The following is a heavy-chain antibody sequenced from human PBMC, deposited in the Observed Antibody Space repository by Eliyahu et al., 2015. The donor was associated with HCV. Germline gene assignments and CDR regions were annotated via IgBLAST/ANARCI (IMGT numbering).Heavy chain of an antibody. D-gene: IGHD6-25*01. V-gene: IGHV3-73*02. CDR2: IRGKVDSYVT. CDR3: AVAALGLYYFNY. Sequence: EVQVVESGGGXVQPGGSLKLXCAASGFTFRPPSXHWVRQASGKGLEWVGRIRGKVDSYVTAYAASVKGRFTISRDDSKNTAYLEINSLKAEDTAVYYCAVAALGLYYFNYWGQGTLVTVSS. CDR1: GFTFRPPS. J-gene: IGHJ4*02.